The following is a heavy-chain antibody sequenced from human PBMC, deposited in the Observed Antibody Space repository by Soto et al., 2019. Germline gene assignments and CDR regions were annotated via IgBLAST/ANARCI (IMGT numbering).Heavy chain of an antibody. Sequence: EVQLVESGGGLVKPGGSLRLSCAASGFTFSNAWMSWVRQAPGKGLEWVGRIKSKTDGGTTDYAAPVKGRFTISRDDSKNTLYLKMNSMKTEDTAVYYCTTGVVVVTATRGPNDYWGQGTLVTVSS. CDR3: TTGVVVVTATRGPNDY. CDR1: GFTFSNAW. D-gene: IGHD2-21*02. J-gene: IGHJ4*02. V-gene: IGHV3-15*01. CDR2: IKSKTDGGTT.